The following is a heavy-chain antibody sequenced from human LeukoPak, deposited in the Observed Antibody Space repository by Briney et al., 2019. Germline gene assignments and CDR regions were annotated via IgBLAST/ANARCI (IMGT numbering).Heavy chain of an antibody. D-gene: IGHD3-10*01. Sequence: SETLSLTCTVSGGSIRSYYWSWVRQPPGKGLEWVGYIYYSGRTNYNPSLKSRVTISLDTSKNQFSLKLSSVTAADTAVYYCASGYLWFGEFDYWGQGTLVTVSS. CDR3: ASGYLWFGEFDY. CDR2: IYYSGRT. J-gene: IGHJ4*02. V-gene: IGHV4-59*01. CDR1: GGSIRSYY.